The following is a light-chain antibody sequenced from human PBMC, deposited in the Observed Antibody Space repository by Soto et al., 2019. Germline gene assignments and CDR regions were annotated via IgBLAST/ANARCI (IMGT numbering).Light chain of an antibody. Sequence: QSALTQPRSVSGSPGQSVTISCTGTSSDVGGYNYVSWYQQHPGKAPKLMIYDVSKRPSGVPDRFSGSKSGNTASLTISGLQDEAEADYSGCSYAGSTRVFGTGTKLTVL. CDR1: SSDVGGYNY. J-gene: IGLJ1*01. V-gene: IGLV2-11*01. CDR3: CSYAGSTRV. CDR2: DVS.